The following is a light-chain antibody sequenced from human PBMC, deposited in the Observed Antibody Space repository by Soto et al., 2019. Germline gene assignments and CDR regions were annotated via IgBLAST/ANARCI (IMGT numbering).Light chain of an antibody. CDR3: ASFSSGTILV. CDR1: RSDIGDSNF. J-gene: IGLJ1*01. CDR2: EVN. Sequence: QSALTQPASVSGSPGQSVTISCTGPRSDIGDSNFISWYQHSPGKAPRLLIYEVNNRPSGVPRRFSGSKAGNTASLTIYGLLDDDEADYFCASFSSGTILVFGSGTKLTVL. V-gene: IGLV2-14*01.